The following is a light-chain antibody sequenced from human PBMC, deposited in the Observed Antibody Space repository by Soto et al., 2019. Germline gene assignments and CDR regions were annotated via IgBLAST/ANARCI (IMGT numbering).Light chain of an antibody. Sequence: TQSPGTLSLSPGERATLSCRASQSDSSSYLAWYQQKPGQAPRLLIYGASSRAACIPDSFSGSGSGTDFTLTISRLEPEDFAVYYCQQYGSPSWTFGQGTKV. CDR1: QSDSSSY. CDR2: GAS. J-gene: IGKJ1*01. CDR3: QQYGSPSWT. V-gene: IGKV3-20*01.